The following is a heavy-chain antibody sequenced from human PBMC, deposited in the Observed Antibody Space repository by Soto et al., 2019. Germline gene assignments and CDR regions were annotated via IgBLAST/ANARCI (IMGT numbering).Heavy chain of an antibody. D-gene: IGHD3-10*01. CDR2: IYSGGST. Sequence: EVQLVESGGGLVQPGGSLRLSCAASGFTVNSYYMSWVRQAPGKGLEWVSVIYSGGSTYYADSVKGRFTISRNKSKNTLYLQMTSLRVADTAVYYCARDKGYSGLANNWFDPWGQGTLVTVSS. V-gene: IGHV3-66*01. J-gene: IGHJ5*02. CDR1: GFTVNSYY. CDR3: ARDKGYSGLANNWFDP.